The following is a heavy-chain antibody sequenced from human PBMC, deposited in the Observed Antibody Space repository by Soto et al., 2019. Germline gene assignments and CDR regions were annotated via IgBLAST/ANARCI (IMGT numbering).Heavy chain of an antibody. CDR3: VKDYGRNWNYVFDF. D-gene: IGHD1-7*01. CDR2: ISGNGGAT. V-gene: IGHV3-64D*08. J-gene: IGHJ4*02. Sequence: GESLRLSCSPSGCIFENFSMHWLRQAPGRGLEYVSSISGNGGATHHADSVRGRFTISRDNSKSILFLQMSSLRPEDTAFYYCVKDYGRNWNYVFDFWGQGTLVTASS. CDR1: GCIFENFS.